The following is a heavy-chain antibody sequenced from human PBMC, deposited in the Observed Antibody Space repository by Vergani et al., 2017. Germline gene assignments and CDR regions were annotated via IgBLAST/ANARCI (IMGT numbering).Heavy chain of an antibody. Sequence: QMQLQESGPGLVKASETLSLTCTVSGDSIISRSYYWGWIRQPPGKGLEWIGSIYNSGNGDSSSSLKSRVTISADTSKNQFSLRLTSVTAADTAVYYCANGKYYSDSTSHFRERYFDVWGRGALVTVPS. D-gene: IGHD3-16*01. J-gene: IGHJ2*01. CDR2: IYNSGNG. V-gene: IGHV4-39*01. CDR3: ANGKYYSDSTSHFRERYFDV. CDR1: GDSIISRSYY.